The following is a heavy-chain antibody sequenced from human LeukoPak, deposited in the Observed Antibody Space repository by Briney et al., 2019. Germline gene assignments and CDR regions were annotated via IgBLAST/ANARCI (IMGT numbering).Heavy chain of an antibody. CDR3: ARDLGLYAFDV. V-gene: IGHV3-30*04. D-gene: IGHD5-12*01. Sequence: GGSLRLSCAVSGFTSSRYAMHWVRQTPGKGLEWVTLISYDGSSKSYAASVKGRFTVSRDISKNTLYLQMNSLRDEDTAVYYCARDLGLYAFDVWGQGTMVTVSS. J-gene: IGHJ3*01. CDR1: GFTSSRYA. CDR2: ISYDGSSK.